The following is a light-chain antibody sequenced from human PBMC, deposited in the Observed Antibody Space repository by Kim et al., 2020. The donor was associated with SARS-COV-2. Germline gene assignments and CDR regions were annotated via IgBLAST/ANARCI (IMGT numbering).Light chain of an antibody. Sequence: GRKVTISCSGSSSNIGNNYVSWYQQHPGTAPELLIYVNNKRPSAIPDRFSCSKSSTSATLCITGLQTEDEADYYYGTSDSSLSAGVFGGGTQLTVL. CDR3: GTSDSSLSAGV. V-gene: IGLV1-51*01. J-gene: IGLJ3*02. CDR2: VNN. CDR1: SSNIGNNY.